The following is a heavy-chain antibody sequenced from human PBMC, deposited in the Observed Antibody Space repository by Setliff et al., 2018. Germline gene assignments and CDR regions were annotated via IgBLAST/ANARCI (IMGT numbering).Heavy chain of an antibody. V-gene: IGHV4-34*12. Sequence: SETLSLTCAVYGGSFSGYYWSWIRQPPGKRLEWIGEIIRSGSTNYNPSLKSRVTISMDTSKNQFSLKLNSVTAADMAVYYCAKPTDVWGQGTTVTVSS. J-gene: IGHJ6*02. CDR3: AKPTDV. CDR2: IIRSGST. CDR1: GGSFSGYY.